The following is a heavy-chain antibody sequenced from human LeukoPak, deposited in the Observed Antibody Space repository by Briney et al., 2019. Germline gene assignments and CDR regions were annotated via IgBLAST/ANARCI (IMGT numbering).Heavy chain of an antibody. Sequence: GGPLRLSCAASGFTFSSYAMSWVRQAPGKGLEWVSAISGSGGSTYYADSVKGRFTISRDNSKNTLYLQMNSLRAEDTAVYYCAKVRQWLVRTIDYWGQGTLVTVSS. V-gene: IGHV3-23*01. D-gene: IGHD6-19*01. CDR1: GFTFSSYA. CDR3: AKVRQWLVRTIDY. CDR2: ISGSGGST. J-gene: IGHJ4*02.